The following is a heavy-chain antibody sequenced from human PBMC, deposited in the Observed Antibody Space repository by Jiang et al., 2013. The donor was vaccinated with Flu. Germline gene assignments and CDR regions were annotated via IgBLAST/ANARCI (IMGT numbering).Heavy chain of an antibody. CDR1: GDSVSSNTAA. CDR3: ARGTFGVTDS. Sequence: SQTLSLTCAISGDSVSSNTAAWNWIRQSPSRGLEWLGRAYFRSYWYDEYAESVKSRITINPDTSKNQFSLQLKFVTPEDTAVYYCARGTFGVTDSWGQGILVTASS. CDR2: AYFRSYWYD. D-gene: IGHD3-10*01. V-gene: IGHV6-1*01. J-gene: IGHJ5*01.